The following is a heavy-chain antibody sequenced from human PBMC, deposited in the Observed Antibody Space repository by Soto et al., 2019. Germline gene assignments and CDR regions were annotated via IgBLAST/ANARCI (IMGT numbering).Heavy chain of an antibody. CDR1: GFIFGSYW. CDR2: MKEDGGEI. Sequence: EVQLVESGGGLVQPGGSLRLACGASGFIFGSYWMSWVRQAPGKGLEWVANMKEDGGEINYVDSVKGRFTISRDNGKNSLFLQMNSLRPEDTAVYYCARDRGYSTFDIWGQGTMVTVSS. J-gene: IGHJ3*02. V-gene: IGHV3-7*01. D-gene: IGHD5-12*01. CDR3: ARDRGYSTFDI.